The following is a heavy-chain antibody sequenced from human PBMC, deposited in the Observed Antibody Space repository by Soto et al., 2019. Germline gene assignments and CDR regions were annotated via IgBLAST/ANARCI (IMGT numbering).Heavy chain of an antibody. CDR1: GYTFTLYA. J-gene: IGHJ4*02. CDR2: INAANGNT. D-gene: IGHD3-3*01. V-gene: IGHV1-3*01. CDR3: ARDQRRDYDFWSGYYQGFDY. Sequence: ASVKVSCKASGYTFTLYAMHWVRQAPGQRLEWMGWINAANGNTKSSQKFQGRVTFTRDTSASTGYMELSTLNSADTAVYYCARDQRRDYDFWSGYYQGFDYWGQGTPVTVSS.